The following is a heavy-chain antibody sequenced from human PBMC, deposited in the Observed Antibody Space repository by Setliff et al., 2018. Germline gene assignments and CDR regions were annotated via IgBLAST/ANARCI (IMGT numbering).Heavy chain of an antibody. D-gene: IGHD3-22*01. Sequence: LSLTCTVSGGSISNYYWSWIRQPAGKGLEWIGRIYTSGSTNYNPSLKSRVTMSVDTSKNQFSLKLRSVTAADTALYYCARKGISALSGSFDMWGQGTMVTVSS. CDR3: ARKGISALSGSFDM. CDR1: GGSISNYY. V-gene: IGHV4-4*07. J-gene: IGHJ3*02. CDR2: IYTSGST.